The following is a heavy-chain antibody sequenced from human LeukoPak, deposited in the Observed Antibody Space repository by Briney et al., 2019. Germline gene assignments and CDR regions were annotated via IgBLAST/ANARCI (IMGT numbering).Heavy chain of an antibody. CDR2: IGTGNKYI. V-gene: IGHV3-21*01. D-gene: IGHD4/OR15-4a*01. CDR1: GFTFSSYS. CDR3: AREFFGAMFDY. J-gene: IGHJ4*02. Sequence: GGSLRLSCASSGFTFSSYSMTWVRQARGKGLEWVSSIGTGNKYIYYADSVKGRFTISRDNAKNSLYLQMNSLRDEDTAVYFCAREFFGAMFDYWGQGALVTVSS.